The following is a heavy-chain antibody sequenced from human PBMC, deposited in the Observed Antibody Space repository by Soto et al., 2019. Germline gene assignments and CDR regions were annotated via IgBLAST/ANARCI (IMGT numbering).Heavy chain of an antibody. Sequence: PSETLSLTCTVYGGSFSGYYWSWIRQSPGKGLEWIGEINHSGSINYNPSLKSRVTISANTSKNQFSLKLTSVTAADTAVFYCARGGYYDSSGYWLPFDFWGQGALVT. D-gene: IGHD3-22*01. J-gene: IGHJ4*02. V-gene: IGHV4-34*01. CDR3: ARGGYYDSSGYWLPFDF. CDR2: INHSGSI. CDR1: GGSFSGYY.